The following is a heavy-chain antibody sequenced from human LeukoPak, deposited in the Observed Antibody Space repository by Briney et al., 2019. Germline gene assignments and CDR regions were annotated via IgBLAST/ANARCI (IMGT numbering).Heavy chain of an antibody. Sequence: PGGSLRLSCAASGFTFNSYAMSWVRQAPGKGLEWVSAISGSGGSTYYADSVKGRFTISRDNSKNTLYLQMNSLRAEDTAVYYCAKDYDILTGYSYFDYWGQGTLVTVSS. CDR2: ISGSGGST. J-gene: IGHJ4*02. V-gene: IGHV3-23*01. CDR1: GFTFNSYA. D-gene: IGHD3-9*01. CDR3: AKDYDILTGYSYFDY.